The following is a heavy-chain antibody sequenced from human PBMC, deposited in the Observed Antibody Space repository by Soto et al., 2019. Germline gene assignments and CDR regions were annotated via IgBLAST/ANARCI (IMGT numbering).Heavy chain of an antibody. CDR2: IKSKTDGGTT. CDR1: GFTFSNAW. D-gene: IGHD3-9*01. Sequence: PGGSLRLSCAASGFTFSNAWMNWVRQAPGKGLEWVGRIKSKTDGGTTDYAAPVKGRFTISRDDSKNTLYLQMNSLKTEDTAVYYCTTDLGFDWLFIPRYYYYGMDVWGQGTTVTVSS. J-gene: IGHJ6*02. CDR3: TTDLGFDWLFIPRYYYYGMDV. V-gene: IGHV3-15*07.